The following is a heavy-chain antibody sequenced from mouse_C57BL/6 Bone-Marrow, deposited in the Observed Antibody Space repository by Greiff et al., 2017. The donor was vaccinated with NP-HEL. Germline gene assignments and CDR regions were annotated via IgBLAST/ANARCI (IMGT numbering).Heavy chain of an antibody. CDR1: GYTFTSYW. D-gene: IGHD4-1*01. CDR3: ARRGERGPYAMGY. Sequence: QVQLQQSGAELVRPGSSVKLSCKASGYTFTSYWMHWVKQRPIQGLEWIGNIDSSDSETHYNQKFKDKATLTVDKSSSTAYMQLSSLTSEDSAVYCCARRGERGPYAMGYWGQGASVTVAS. V-gene: IGHV1-52*01. J-gene: IGHJ4*01. CDR2: IDSSDSET.